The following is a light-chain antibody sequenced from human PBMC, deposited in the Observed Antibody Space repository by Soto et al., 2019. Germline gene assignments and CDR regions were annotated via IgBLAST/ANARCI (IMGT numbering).Light chain of an antibody. CDR2: LGS. CDR1: QSLLHSNGYNY. Sequence: DIVMTQSPLSLPVTPGEPASISCRSSQSLLHSNGYNYLDWYLQKPGQSPQLLIYLGSNRASGVPDRFSGRGSGTDFTLKISRVEAEDVGVYYCMQALQTVTFSQGTRLEIK. V-gene: IGKV2-28*01. CDR3: MQALQTVT. J-gene: IGKJ5*01.